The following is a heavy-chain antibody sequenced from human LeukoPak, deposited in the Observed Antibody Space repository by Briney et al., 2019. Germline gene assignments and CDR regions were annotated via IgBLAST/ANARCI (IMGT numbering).Heavy chain of an antibody. CDR2: IDGRSTAI. CDR1: EFAFGNFY. J-gene: IGHJ4*02. Sequence: KPGGSLRLSCTVSEFAFGNFYMSWIRQAPGKGLEWVAYIDGRSTAILYADSVRGRFTISRDNSKNSLYLEMNSLTAEDTAVYHCARDYRPYYFDYWGQGALVTVSS. V-gene: IGHV3-11*01. CDR3: ARDYRPYYFDY. D-gene: IGHD3-16*02.